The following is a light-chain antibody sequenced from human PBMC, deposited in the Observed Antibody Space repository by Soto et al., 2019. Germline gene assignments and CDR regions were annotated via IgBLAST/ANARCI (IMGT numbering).Light chain of an antibody. CDR1: QSISSY. Sequence: DIQMSLSPSSLSASVGDSVTITCPAKQSISSYLNWYQQKPGKAPKLLIYAASSLQSGVPSRFSGSGSGTDFTLTISSLQPEDFATYYCQQSYSTLMTFGQGTKLDIK. CDR2: AAS. V-gene: IGKV1-39*01. CDR3: QQSYSTLMT. J-gene: IGKJ1*01.